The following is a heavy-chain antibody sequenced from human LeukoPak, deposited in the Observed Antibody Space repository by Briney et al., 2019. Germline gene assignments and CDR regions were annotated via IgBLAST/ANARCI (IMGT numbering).Heavy chain of an antibody. CDR3: TPDCSGNGCPSGY. CDR2: IRSKGYGGTT. J-gene: IGHJ4*02. CDR1: GFTFGDYT. D-gene: IGHD2-15*01. V-gene: IGHV3-49*04. Sequence: GGSLRLSCTGSGFTFGDYTMSWVRQAPGKGLEWVGFIRSKGYGGTTEYAASVKGRFTISRDDSKSIAYLQMNSLKTEDTAVYYCTPDCSGNGCPSGYWGQGTLVTVSS.